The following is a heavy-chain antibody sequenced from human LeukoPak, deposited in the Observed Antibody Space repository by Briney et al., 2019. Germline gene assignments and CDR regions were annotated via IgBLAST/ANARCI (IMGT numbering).Heavy chain of an antibody. D-gene: IGHD6-13*01. CDR3: AAQQLVLGIDY. J-gene: IGHJ4*02. V-gene: IGHV3-7*05. CDR1: GVTFSSYW. CDR2: IKGDGGEK. Sequence: GGSLILSCAASGVTFSSYWMSWVRQAPGKGLEWVANIKGDGGEKYYVDSVKGRFTISRDNAKNSLYLQMNSLRADDTAVYYCAAQQLVLGIDYWGQGTLVTVSS.